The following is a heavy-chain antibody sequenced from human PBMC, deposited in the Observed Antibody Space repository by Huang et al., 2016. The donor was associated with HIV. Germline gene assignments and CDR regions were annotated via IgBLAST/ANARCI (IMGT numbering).Heavy chain of an antibody. J-gene: IGHJ6*02. V-gene: IGHV1-69*01. Sequence: QVQLVQSGAEVKKPGSSVKVSCKASGGTFSSDAISWVRQAPGQGIEWMGGIIPIFGTANYAQKVQGRVTITADESTSTAYMELSSLRSEDTAVYYCARVPPPVAIYYYYGMDVWGQGTTVTVSS. CDR1: GGTFSSDA. D-gene: IGHD6-19*01. CDR2: IIPIFGTA. CDR3: ARVPPPVAIYYYYGMDV.